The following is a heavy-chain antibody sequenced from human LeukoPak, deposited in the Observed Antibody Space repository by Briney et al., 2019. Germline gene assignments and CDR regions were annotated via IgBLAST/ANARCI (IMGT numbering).Heavy chain of an antibody. J-gene: IGHJ3*02. Sequence: ASVKVSCKVSGYTLTELSMHWVRQAPGQGLEWMGWISAYNGNTNYAQKLQGRVTMTTDTSTSTAYMELRSLRSDDTAVYYCARGNYDSSGYYAFDIWGQGTMVTVSS. V-gene: IGHV1-18*01. CDR3: ARGNYDSSGYYAFDI. D-gene: IGHD3-22*01. CDR2: ISAYNGNT. CDR1: GYTLTELS.